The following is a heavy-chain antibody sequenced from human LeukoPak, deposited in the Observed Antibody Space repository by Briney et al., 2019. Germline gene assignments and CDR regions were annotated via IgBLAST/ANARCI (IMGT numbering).Heavy chain of an antibody. D-gene: IGHD2-21*02. J-gene: IGHJ6*03. CDR3: AREARGGDYKIYHYYYMDV. CDR1: GFTFSSYG. Sequence: GGSLRLSCAASGFTFSSYGMHWVRQAPGKGLEWVAFIRYDGSNKYYADSVKGRFTISRDNSKNMLYLQMNSLRAEDTAVYYCAREARGGDYKIYHYYYMDVWGKGTTVTVSS. V-gene: IGHV3-30*02. CDR2: IRYDGSNK.